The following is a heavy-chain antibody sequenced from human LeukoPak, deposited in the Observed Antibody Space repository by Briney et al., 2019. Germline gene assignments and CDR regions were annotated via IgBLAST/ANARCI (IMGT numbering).Heavy chain of an antibody. CDR2: IIPIFGTA. CDR1: GGTFSSYA. Sequence: SVKVSCKASGGTFSSYAISWVRQAPGQGLEWMGGIIPIFGTANYAQKFQGRVTITADESTSTAYMELSSLRSEDTAVYYCARVRGGSGYHLFGSDAFDIWGQGTMVTVSS. CDR3: ARVRGGSGYHLFGSDAFDI. J-gene: IGHJ3*02. D-gene: IGHD3-3*01. V-gene: IGHV1-69*13.